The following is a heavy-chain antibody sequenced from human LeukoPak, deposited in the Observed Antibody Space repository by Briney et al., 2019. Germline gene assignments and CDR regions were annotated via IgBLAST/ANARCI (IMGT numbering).Heavy chain of an antibody. Sequence: GGSLRLSCAASGFIFSSYGMHWVRQAPGKGLEWVTFIRFDGSNTYYSDSVKGRFTISGDNSKNTLYLQMNSLRVEDTAVYYCAQGHSHTAMYFWGQGTLVTVSS. CDR3: AQGHSHTAMYF. CDR1: GFIFSSYG. CDR2: IRFDGSNT. J-gene: IGHJ4*02. V-gene: IGHV3-30*02. D-gene: IGHD5-18*01.